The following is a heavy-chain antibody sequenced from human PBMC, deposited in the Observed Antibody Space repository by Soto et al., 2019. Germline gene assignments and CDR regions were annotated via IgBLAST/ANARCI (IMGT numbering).Heavy chain of an antibody. V-gene: IGHV1-69*06. CDR1: GGLFSVFS. CDR3: ATIRVRGGRLRFED. D-gene: IGHD3-10*01. J-gene: IGHJ4*01. CDR2: VCPITGST. Sequence: QVQLVQSGAEVKKPGSSVKVSCKTSGGLFSVFSFNWVRQAPGQGLEWMGGVCPITGSTDYAQKFPGRLTITADRSTSTIYMELSRLTSDDTANYYGATIRVRGGRLRFEDGGQGTLISVSS.